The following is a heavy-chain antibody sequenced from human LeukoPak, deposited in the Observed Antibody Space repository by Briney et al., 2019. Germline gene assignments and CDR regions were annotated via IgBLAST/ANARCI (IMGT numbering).Heavy chain of an antibody. CDR3: AKQFLDAN. Sequence: GGSLRLSCEVSGVTFSNYARNWVRQAPGKGLEWVSSISESGDTTDYADSVKGRFTISRDNSKNTLFLQMNSLRAEDTAVYYCAKQFLDANWGQETLVTVSS. D-gene: IGHD1-1*01. J-gene: IGHJ4*02. CDR2: ISESGDTT. V-gene: IGHV3-23*01. CDR1: GVTFSNYA.